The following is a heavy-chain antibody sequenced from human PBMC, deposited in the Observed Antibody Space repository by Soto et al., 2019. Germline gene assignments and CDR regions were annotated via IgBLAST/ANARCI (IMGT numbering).Heavy chain of an antibody. V-gene: IGHV4-39*01. CDR1: GGSIISGSFH. Sequence: QLQLQESGPGLVKPSETLSLTCTVSGGSIISGSFHWGWIRQPPGKGLEWIASIYYRGNTYTNPSLKSRITISVDTSKNQFSLKLSSMTAADTALYYCVRMHGDYVNWFDPWGRGTLVTVSS. CDR3: VRMHGDYVNWFDP. CDR2: IYYRGNT. J-gene: IGHJ5*02. D-gene: IGHD4-17*01.